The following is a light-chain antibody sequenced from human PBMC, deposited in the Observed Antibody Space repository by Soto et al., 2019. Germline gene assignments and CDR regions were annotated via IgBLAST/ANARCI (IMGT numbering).Light chain of an antibody. Sequence: SVLTQPAYVSGSPGQSITISCTGTSSDVGGYNYVSWYQQHPGKAPKLMIYDVSNRPSGGSNRFSGSKSGNTASLTISGLQAEDEADYYCSSYTSSSTLFFFGTGTKVTVL. J-gene: IGLJ1*01. CDR2: DVS. CDR3: SSYTSSSTLFF. CDR1: SSDVGGYNY. V-gene: IGLV2-14*01.